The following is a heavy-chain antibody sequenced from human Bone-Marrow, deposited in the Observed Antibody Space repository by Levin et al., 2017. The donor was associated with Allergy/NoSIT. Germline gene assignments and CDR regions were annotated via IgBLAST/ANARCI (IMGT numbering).Heavy chain of an antibody. CDR1: GYTFTSYG. J-gene: IGHJ4*02. D-gene: IGHD3-22*01. CDR2: ISAYNGNT. Sequence: ASVKVSCKASGYTFTSYGISWVRQAPGQGLEWMGWISAYNGNTNYAQKLQGRVTMTTDTSTSTAYMELRSLRSDDTAVYYCAREAWNYYDSSGPKYYFDYWGQGTLVTVSS. CDR3: AREAWNYYDSSGPKYYFDY. V-gene: IGHV1-18*01.